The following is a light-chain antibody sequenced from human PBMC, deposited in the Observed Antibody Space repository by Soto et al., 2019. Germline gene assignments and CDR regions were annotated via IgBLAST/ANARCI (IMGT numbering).Light chain of an antibody. CDR3: QQYKNWPRT. V-gene: IGKV3-15*01. CDR1: QSVSSN. Sequence: EIVMTQSPATLSVSPGERATLPCRASQSVSSNLAWYQQTPGQAPRFLIYGASTRATGIPARFSGSGAGTEFTLTISSLQSEDFAVYYCQQYKNWPRTFGQGTKV. J-gene: IGKJ1*01. CDR2: GAS.